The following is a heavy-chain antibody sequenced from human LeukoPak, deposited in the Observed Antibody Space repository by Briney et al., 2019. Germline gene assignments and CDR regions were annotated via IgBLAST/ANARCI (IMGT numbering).Heavy chain of an antibody. D-gene: IGHD6-6*01. Sequence: GASVKVSCKASGYTFTSHDINWVRQATGQGLEWMGWMNPNSGNTGYAQKFQGRVTMTRDTSISTAYMELSSLRSEDTAVYYCARSSQLARFGYNWFDPWGQGTLVTVSS. V-gene: IGHV1-8*01. CDR2: MNPNSGNT. J-gene: IGHJ5*02. CDR3: ARSSQLARFGYNWFDP. CDR1: GYTFTSHD.